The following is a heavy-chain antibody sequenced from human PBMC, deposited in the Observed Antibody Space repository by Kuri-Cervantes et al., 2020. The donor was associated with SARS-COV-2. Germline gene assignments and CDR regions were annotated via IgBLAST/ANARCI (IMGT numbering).Heavy chain of an antibody. Sequence: GESLKISCAASGFTFSRYDMHWVRQAPGKGLEWVAVISYDGSNKDYTASGKGRFTISRDNSQNTLYLQMKSLRTEDTALYYCARDRVGVHDSWGQGTLVTVSS. CDR1: GFTFSRYD. V-gene: IGHV3-30-3*01. CDR2: ISYDGSNK. CDR3: ARDRVGVHDS. J-gene: IGHJ5*01. D-gene: IGHD2-8*01.